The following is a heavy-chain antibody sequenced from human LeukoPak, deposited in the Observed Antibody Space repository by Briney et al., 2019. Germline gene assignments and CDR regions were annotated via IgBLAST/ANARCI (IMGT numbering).Heavy chain of an antibody. CDR2: IYTSGST. CDR1: GGSISSYY. J-gene: IGHJ5*02. CDR3: ARGNGATSWFDP. V-gene: IGHV4-4*09. D-gene: IGHD1-26*01. Sequence: SETLSLTCTVSGGSISSYYWSWIRQPPGKGLEWIGYIYTSGSTNYNPSLKSRDTISVDTSKNQFSLKLSSVTAADTAVYYCARGNGATSWFDPWGQGTLVTVSS.